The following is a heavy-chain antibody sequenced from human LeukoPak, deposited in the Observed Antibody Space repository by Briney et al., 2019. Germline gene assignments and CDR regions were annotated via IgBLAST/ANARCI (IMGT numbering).Heavy chain of an antibody. CDR1: GFTFSSYS. J-gene: IGHJ5*02. Sequence: PGGSLRLSCAASGFTFSSYSMNWVRQAPGKGLEWVSYISSSSSTIYYADSVKGRFTISRDNAKNSLYLQMNSLRDEDTAVYYCARDSVRSSYYVSWSGYSSPPNINWFDPWGQGTLVTVSS. V-gene: IGHV3-48*02. D-gene: IGHD3-3*01. CDR2: ISSSSSTI. CDR3: ARDSVRSSYYVSWSGYSSPPNINWFDP.